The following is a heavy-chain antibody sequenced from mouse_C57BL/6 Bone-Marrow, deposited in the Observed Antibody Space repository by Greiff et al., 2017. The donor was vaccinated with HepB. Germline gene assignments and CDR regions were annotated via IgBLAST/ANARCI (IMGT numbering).Heavy chain of an antibody. CDR1: GYTFTDYY. CDR3: ARERMITTGYYAMDY. V-gene: IGHV1-19*01. CDR2: INPYNGGT. J-gene: IGHJ4*01. D-gene: IGHD2-4*01. Sequence: VHVKQSGPVLVKPGASVKMSCKASGYTFTDYYMNWVKQSHGKSLEWIGVINPYNGGTSYNQKFKGKATLTVDKSSSTAYMELNSLTSEDSAVYYCARERMITTGYYAMDYWGQGTSVTVSS.